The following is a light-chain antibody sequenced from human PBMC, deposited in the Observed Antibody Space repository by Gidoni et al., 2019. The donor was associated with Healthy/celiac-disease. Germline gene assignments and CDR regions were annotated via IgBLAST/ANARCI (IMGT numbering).Light chain of an antibody. J-gene: IGLJ2*01. CDR3: SSYAGSNNLV. V-gene: IGLV2-8*01. CDR2: EVS. CDR1: SSDVGGYNY. Sequence: QSALTQPPSASRSPGPSVPISCTGTSSDVGGYNYVSWYQQHPGKAPKLLIYEVSKRPSGVPDRFSGSKSGNTASLTVSGLQAEDEADYYCSSYAGSNNLVFGGGTKLTV.